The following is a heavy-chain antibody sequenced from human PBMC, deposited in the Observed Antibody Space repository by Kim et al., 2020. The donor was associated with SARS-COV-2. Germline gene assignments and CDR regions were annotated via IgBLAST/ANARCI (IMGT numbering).Heavy chain of an antibody. D-gene: IGHD1-7*01. J-gene: IGHJ5*01. CDR3: ARRLELLHWCES. CDR2: ISYSGSP. V-gene: IGHV4-39*01. CDR1: GGSISSSSYY. Sequence: SETLSLTCSVSGGSISSSSYYWGWIRQPPGKGLEWIGSISYSGSPYYNPSLKSRVTISADTSKNQFSLKLGSVTVADTAVYYCARRLELLHWCESWGQGT.